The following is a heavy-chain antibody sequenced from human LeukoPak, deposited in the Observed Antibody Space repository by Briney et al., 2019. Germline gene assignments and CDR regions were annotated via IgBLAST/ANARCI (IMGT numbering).Heavy chain of an antibody. CDR2: IIPILGIA. D-gene: IGHD6-13*01. CDR1: GGTFSSYA. Sequence: SVKVSCKASGGTFSSYAISWVRQAPGQGLEWMGRIIPILGIANYAQKFQGRVTITADKSTSTAYMELSSLRSEDTAVYYCARESSSSWYGVYYFDYWGQGTLVTVSS. J-gene: IGHJ4*02. CDR3: ARESSSSWYGVYYFDY. V-gene: IGHV1-69*04.